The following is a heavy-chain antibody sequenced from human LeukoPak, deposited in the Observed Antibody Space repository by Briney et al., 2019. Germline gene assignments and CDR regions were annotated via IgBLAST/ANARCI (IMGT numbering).Heavy chain of an antibody. D-gene: IGHD5-12*01. Sequence: ASVKVSCKASGYTFTSYGISWVRQAPGQGLEWMGWISAYNGNTNYAQKLQGRVTMTTDTSTSTAYMELRSLRSDGTAVYYCARILQVGYDFGYWGQGTLVTVSS. V-gene: IGHV1-18*01. CDR1: GYTFTSYG. CDR2: ISAYNGNT. CDR3: ARILQVGYDFGY. J-gene: IGHJ4*02.